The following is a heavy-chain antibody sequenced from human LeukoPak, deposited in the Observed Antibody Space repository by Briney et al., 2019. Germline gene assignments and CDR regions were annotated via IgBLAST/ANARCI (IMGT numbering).Heavy chain of an antibody. CDR2: IWYDGSNK. CDR1: GFTFSSYG. D-gene: IGHD6-13*01. J-gene: IGHJ5*02. Sequence: PGGSLRLSCAASGFTFSSYGMHWVRQAPGKGLEWVAVIWYDGSNKYYADSAKGRFTISRDNSKNTLYLQMNSLRAEDTAVYYCARERLVAAAGTRWFDPRGQGTLVTVSS. CDR3: ARERLVAAAGTRWFDP. V-gene: IGHV3-33*01.